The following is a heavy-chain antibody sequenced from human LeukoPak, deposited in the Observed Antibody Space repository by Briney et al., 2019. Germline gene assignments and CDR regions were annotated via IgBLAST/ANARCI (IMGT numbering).Heavy chain of an antibody. J-gene: IGHJ5*02. CDR1: GYTFTSYG. Sequence: ASVKVSCKASGYTFTSYGISWVRQAPGQGLEWMGWISAYSGNTNYAQKLQGRVTMTTDTSTSTAYMELRSLRSDDTAVYYCARVYGYSSSGGWFDPWGQGTLVTASS. D-gene: IGHD6-13*01. V-gene: IGHV1-18*01. CDR2: ISAYSGNT. CDR3: ARVYGYSSSGGWFDP.